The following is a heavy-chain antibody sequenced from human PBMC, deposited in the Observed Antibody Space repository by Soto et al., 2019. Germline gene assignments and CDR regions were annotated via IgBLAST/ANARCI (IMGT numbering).Heavy chain of an antibody. CDR3: ARYIAATGTNCFDP. D-gene: IGHD6-13*01. J-gene: IGHJ5*02. Sequence: SETLSLTCTVSGGSVSSNNYYWSWIRQPPGKGLEWIGYIYYSGSTNYNPSLKSRVTISVDTSKNQFSLKLSSVTAADTAVYYCARYIAATGTNCFDPWGQGTLVTVSS. CDR1: GGSVSSNNYY. CDR2: IYYSGST. V-gene: IGHV4-61*01.